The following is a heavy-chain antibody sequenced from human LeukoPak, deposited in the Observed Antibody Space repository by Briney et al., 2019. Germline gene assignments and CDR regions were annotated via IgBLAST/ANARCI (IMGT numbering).Heavy chain of an antibody. CDR1: RYTFTSYG. Sequence: AASVKVSCKASRYTFTSYGISWVRQAPGQGLEWMGWISAYNGNTNYAQKFQGRVTITADKSTSTAYMELSSLRSEDTAVYYCARQNYYDSSGYNLSLGYWGQGTLVTVSS. CDR2: ISAYNGNT. J-gene: IGHJ4*02. CDR3: ARQNYYDSSGYNLSLGY. V-gene: IGHV1-18*01. D-gene: IGHD3-22*01.